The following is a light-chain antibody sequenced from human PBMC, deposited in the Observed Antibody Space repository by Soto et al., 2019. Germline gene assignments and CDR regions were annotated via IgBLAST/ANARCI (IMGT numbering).Light chain of an antibody. CDR2: GAS. V-gene: IGKV3-15*01. Sequence: EIVMTQSPATLSVSPGERATLSCRASRSVNSNLAWYQQKPGQAPRLLIYGASTRATGIPARFSASGSGTEFTLSISIRQSEDFAVYYCQQYNNWPSLTFGGGTKVEIK. CDR3: QQYNNWPSLT. J-gene: IGKJ4*01. CDR1: RSVNSN.